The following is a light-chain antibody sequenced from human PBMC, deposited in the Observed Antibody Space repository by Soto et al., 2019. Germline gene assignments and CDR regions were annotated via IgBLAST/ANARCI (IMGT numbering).Light chain of an antibody. CDR1: QSVSAN. CDR2: GAS. CDR3: QQYDNWPPGT. V-gene: IGKV3-15*01. J-gene: IGKJ1*01. Sequence: EIVMTQSPATLSVSPEERVTLSCRARQSVSANLSCYQQKPGQAPRLLVYGASTRATGIPARFSGGGSGTEFTLTISSLQSQDFAVYYCQQYDNWPPGTFGQGTKVEIK.